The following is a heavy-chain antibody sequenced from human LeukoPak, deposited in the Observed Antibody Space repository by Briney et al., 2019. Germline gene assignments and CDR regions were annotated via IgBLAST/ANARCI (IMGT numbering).Heavy chain of an antibody. J-gene: IGHJ4*02. D-gene: IGHD6-19*01. CDR3: AKGPQRLVRRGHIDY. V-gene: IGHV6-1*01. CDR1: GDSVSSNSAA. Sequence: SQTLSLTCAISGDSVSSNSAAWNWIRQSPSRGLEWLGRTYYRSKWYNDYAVSVKSRITINPDTSKNQFSLQLNSVTPEDTAVYYCAKGPQRLVRRGHIDYWGQGTLVTVSS. CDR2: TYYRSKWYN.